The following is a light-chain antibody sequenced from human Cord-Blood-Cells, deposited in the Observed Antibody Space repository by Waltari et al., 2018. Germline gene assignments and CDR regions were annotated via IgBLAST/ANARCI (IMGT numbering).Light chain of an antibody. V-gene: IGKV2-28*01. J-gene: IGKJ1*01. CDR2: LGS. Sequence: DIVMTQSPLSLPVTPGEPASISCRSSQSLLNSNVYNYLDWYLQKPGHSPQLLIYLGSNRASGVPDRFSGSGSGTDFTLKISRVEAEDVGVYYCMQALQTPWTFGQGTKVEIK. CDR3: MQALQTPWT. CDR1: QSLLNSNVYNY.